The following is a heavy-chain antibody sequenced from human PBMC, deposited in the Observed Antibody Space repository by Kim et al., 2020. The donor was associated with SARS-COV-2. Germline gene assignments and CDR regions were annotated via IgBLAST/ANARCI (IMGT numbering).Heavy chain of an antibody. CDR2: IWLDGSNK. Sequence: GRSLRLSCAASGFTFSSYGIHWVRQAPGKGLEWVAVIWLDGSNKYYADSVKGRFTVSRDNSKNILYLQMNSLRVEDTAVYFCGRGRGSYYYYMDVWGKGT. CDR3: GRGRGSYYYYMDV. V-gene: IGHV3-33*01. CDR1: GFTFSSYG. D-gene: IGHD3-16*01. J-gene: IGHJ6*03.